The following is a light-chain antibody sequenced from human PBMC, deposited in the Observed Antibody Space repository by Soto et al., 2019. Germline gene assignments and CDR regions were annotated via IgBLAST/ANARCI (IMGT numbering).Light chain of an antibody. V-gene: IGLV2-14*03. CDR1: SSDVGDYNF. J-gene: IGLJ2*01. CDR2: DVS. CDR3: SSYTSTTVL. Sequence: QSVLTQPASVSGSPGQSITISCTGTSSDVGDYNFVSWYQQHPGKAPKLMIYDVSNRPSGISNRFSGSKSGNTASLTISGLQAEDEAAYYCSSYTSTTVLFGGGTQLTVL.